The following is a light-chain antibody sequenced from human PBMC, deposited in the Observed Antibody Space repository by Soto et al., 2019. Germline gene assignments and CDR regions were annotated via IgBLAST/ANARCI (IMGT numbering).Light chain of an antibody. CDR3: CSFAHSNTYV. J-gene: IGLJ1*01. CDR1: SSVVGSHNL. Sequence: QSVLTQPASVSGSPGQSIALSCTGTSSVVGSHNLVSWYQQYPGKAPKLLISEGGKRPSGISNRFSGSKSGNTASLTISGLQAEDEADYYCCSFAHSNTYVFGTGTKVTVL. CDR2: EGG. V-gene: IGLV2-23*01.